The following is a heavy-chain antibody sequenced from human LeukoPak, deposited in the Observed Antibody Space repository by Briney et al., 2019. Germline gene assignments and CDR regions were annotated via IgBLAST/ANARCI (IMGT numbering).Heavy chain of an antibody. Sequence: GGSLRLSCTASGFTFSTYWMSWVRQAPGKGLEWVANIKQDGSEKYYVDSVKGRFTISRDNSKNTLYLQMNSLRAEDTAVYYCASPPGNFQHWGQGTLVTVSS. CDR1: GFTFSTYW. J-gene: IGHJ1*01. V-gene: IGHV3-7*01. CDR2: IKQDGSEK. CDR3: ASPPGNFQH. D-gene: IGHD6-13*01.